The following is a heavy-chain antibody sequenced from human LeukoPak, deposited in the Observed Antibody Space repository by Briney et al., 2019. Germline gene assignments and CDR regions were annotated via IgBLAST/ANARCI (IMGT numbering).Heavy chain of an antibody. Sequence: PGGSLRLSCAASGFTFDDYAMHWVRQAPGKGLEWVSLISGGGGSTYYADSVKGRFTISRDDSKNSLYLQMNSLRTEDTALYYCAKDIGATEVSESFDIWGQGTMVTVSS. CDR2: ISGGGGST. V-gene: IGHV3-43*02. D-gene: IGHD4-11*01. J-gene: IGHJ3*02. CDR3: AKDIGATEVSESFDI. CDR1: GFTFDDYA.